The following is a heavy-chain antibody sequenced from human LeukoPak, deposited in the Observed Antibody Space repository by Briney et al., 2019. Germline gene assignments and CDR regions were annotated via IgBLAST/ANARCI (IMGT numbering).Heavy chain of an antibody. V-gene: IGHV1-2*02. CDR2: INTNSGGT. D-gene: IGHD2-2*01. CDR1: GYTFTGYY. J-gene: IGHJ4*02. CDR3: ARSRIVVVPAALRY. Sequence: ASVKVSCKASGYTFTGYYMHWVRQAPGQGLEWMGWINTNSGGTNYAQKFQGRVTMTRDTSNSTAYMELSRLRSDDTAVYYCARSRIVVVPAALRYWGQGTLVTVSS.